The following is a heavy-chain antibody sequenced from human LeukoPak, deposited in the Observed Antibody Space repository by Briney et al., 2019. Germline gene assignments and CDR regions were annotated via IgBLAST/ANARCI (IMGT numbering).Heavy chain of an antibody. CDR2: ISSSSSYI. Sequence: GGSLRLSCAASGFTFSSYSMNWVRQAPGKGLEWVSSISSSSSYIYYADSVKGRFTISRDNAKNSLYLQMNSLRAEDTAVYYCARDRYYGSGSLSASYYYYGMDVWGQGTTVTVSS. D-gene: IGHD3-10*01. J-gene: IGHJ6*02. CDR3: ARDRYYGSGSLSASYYYYGMDV. V-gene: IGHV3-21*01. CDR1: GFTFSSYS.